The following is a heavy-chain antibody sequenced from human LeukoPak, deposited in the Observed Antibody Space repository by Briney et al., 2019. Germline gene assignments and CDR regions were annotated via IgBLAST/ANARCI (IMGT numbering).Heavy chain of an antibody. Sequence: GGSLRLSCAASGFTFSSYGMNWVRQAPGKGLEWVAFTRYDEDNKYYADSVKGRFTISRDNSKNTLYLQMNSLRAEDTAVYYCAKDTSTISVSGTCFDYWGQGTLVTVSS. CDR2: TRYDEDNK. CDR1: GFTFSSYG. V-gene: IGHV3-30*02. J-gene: IGHJ4*02. D-gene: IGHD6-19*01. CDR3: AKDTSTISVSGTCFDY.